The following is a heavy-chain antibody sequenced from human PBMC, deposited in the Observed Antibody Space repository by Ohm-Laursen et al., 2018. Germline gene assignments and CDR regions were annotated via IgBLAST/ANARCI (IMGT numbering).Heavy chain of an antibody. CDR1: GFTFSTYA. CDR3: ARGVVPAAIGYYFDY. Sequence: SLRLSCTASGFTFSTYAMSWVRQAPGEGLDWVSTISSSGSATYYADSVKGRFTVFRDNSKNTLYLQMNSLRAEDTAVYYCARGVVPAAIGYYFDYWGQGTLVTVSS. J-gene: IGHJ4*02. D-gene: IGHD2-2*02. V-gene: IGHV3-23*01. CDR2: ISSSGSAT.